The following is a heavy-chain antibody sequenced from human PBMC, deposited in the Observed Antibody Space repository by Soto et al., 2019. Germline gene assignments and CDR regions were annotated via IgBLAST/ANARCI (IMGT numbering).Heavy chain of an antibody. CDR1: RFTFSSYS. CDR3: ARDYYDSSGYSADFDY. V-gene: IGHV3-48*01. J-gene: IGHJ4*02. D-gene: IGHD3-22*01. Sequence: EVQLVESGGGLVQPGGSLRLSCAASRFTFSSYSMNWVRQAPGKGLEWVSYISSSSSTIYYADSVKGRFTISRDNAKNSLYLQMNSLRAEDTAVYYCARDYYDSSGYSADFDYWGQGTLVTVSS. CDR2: ISSSSSTI.